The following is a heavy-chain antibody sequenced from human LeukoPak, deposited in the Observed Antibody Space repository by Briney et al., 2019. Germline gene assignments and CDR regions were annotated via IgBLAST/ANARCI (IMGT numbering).Heavy chain of an antibody. J-gene: IGHJ3*02. CDR2: IYYSGST. V-gene: IGHV4-39*01. CDR1: GGSISSSSYY. D-gene: IGHD3-22*01. CDR3: ARRRLNYYDSSGPSAFDI. Sequence: SETLSLTCTVSGGSISSSSYYWGWIRQPPGKGLEWIGSIYYSGSTYYNPSLKSRVTISVDTSKNQFSLKLSSVTAADTAVYYCARRRLNYYDSSGPSAFDIWGQGTMVTVSS.